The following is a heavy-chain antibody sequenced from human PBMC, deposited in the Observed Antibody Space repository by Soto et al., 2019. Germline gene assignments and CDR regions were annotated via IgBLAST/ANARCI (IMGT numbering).Heavy chain of an antibody. J-gene: IGHJ4*02. CDR3: AREATIPARLAS. V-gene: IGHV4-30-4*01. CDR2: IYYSGST. Sequence: SETLSLSCTVSGGSISSGDYYWSWLRQPPGKGLEWIGYIYYSGSTYYNPSLKSRVTISVDTSKNQFSLKLSSVTAADTAVYYCAREATIPARLASWGQGTLVTVSS. CDR1: GGSISSGDYY. D-gene: IGHD6-6*01.